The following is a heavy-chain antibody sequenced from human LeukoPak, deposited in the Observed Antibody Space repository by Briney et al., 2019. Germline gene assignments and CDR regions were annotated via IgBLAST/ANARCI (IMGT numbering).Heavy chain of an antibody. CDR2: ISDSGGNT. CDR1: GFIFSSHG. CDR3: AKDLGALTYGEGF. D-gene: IGHD3-16*01. Sequence: PGGSLRLSCAASGFIFSSHGMNWVRQAPGKGLEWVSTISDSGGNTYYADSVRGRFTISRDNSKNTLSLQMNSLRVEDTALYYCAKDLGALTYGEGFWGQGTLVTVSS. J-gene: IGHJ4*02. V-gene: IGHV3-23*01.